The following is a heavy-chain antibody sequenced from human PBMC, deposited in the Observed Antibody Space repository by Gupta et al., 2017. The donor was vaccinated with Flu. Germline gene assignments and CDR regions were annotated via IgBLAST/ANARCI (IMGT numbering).Heavy chain of an antibody. J-gene: IGHJ4*02. V-gene: IGHV3-23*01. Sequence: SYAMSWVRQAPGKGLEWVSFISGSGGGTYYADSVKCRFTISRDNSKSTLYLQMNSLRAEDTAVYYCAKDEHFYDMTASFDFWGQGTLVTVSS. CDR2: ISGSGGGT. CDR3: AKDEHFYDMTASFDF. D-gene: IGHD3-22*01. CDR1: SYA.